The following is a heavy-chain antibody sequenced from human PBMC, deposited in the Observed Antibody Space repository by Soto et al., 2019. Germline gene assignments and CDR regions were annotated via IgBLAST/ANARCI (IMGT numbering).Heavy chain of an antibody. J-gene: IGHJ6*03. V-gene: IGHV3-21*01. CDR1: GFTISSYS. Sequence: GGSLRLSCAASGFTISSYSMNWVRQAPGKGLEWVSSISSSSSYIYYADSVKGRFTISRDNAKNSLYLQMNSLRAEDTAVYYCARDFPPYYDFWSGYYKGADYYYYMDVWGKGTTVTVSS. CDR2: ISSSSSYI. CDR3: ARDFPPYYDFWSGYYKGADYYYYMDV. D-gene: IGHD3-3*01.